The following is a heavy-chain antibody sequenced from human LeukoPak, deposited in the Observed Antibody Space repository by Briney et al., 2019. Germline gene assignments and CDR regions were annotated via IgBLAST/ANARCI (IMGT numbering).Heavy chain of an antibody. D-gene: IGHD3-16*02. Sequence: ASVKVSCKASGYTFTGSYMHWVRQAPGQGLEWMGWINPNSGGTNYAQKFQGRVTMTRDTSISTAYMELSRLRSDDTAVYYCARDNSVGDIAWWFDPWGQGTLVTVSS. V-gene: IGHV1-2*02. CDR3: ARDNSVGDIAWWFDP. CDR2: INPNSGGT. J-gene: IGHJ5*02. CDR1: GYTFTGSY.